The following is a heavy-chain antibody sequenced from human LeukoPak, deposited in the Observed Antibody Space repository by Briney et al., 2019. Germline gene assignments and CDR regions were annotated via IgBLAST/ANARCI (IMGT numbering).Heavy chain of an antibody. CDR2: MNPRSGNT. J-gene: IGHJ4*02. CDR1: GCTFTNND. Sequence: ASVKVSCKASGCTFTNNDISWVRQAAGQGLEWMGWMNPRSGNTGYAQKFQGRVTMTRDTSITTAYMELSALRSEDTAVYYCAKVVSGGHHDYWGQGTLVTVSS. D-gene: IGHD2-15*01. V-gene: IGHV1-8*01. CDR3: AKVVSGGHHDY.